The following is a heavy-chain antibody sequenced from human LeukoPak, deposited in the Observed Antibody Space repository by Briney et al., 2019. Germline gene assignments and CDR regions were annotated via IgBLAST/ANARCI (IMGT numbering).Heavy chain of an antibody. J-gene: IGHJ5*02. Sequence: SETLSLTCTVSGGSISSYYWSWIRQPPGKELEWIGYVYHTGSTNYNPSPKSRVTISVDTSKNEFSLKMTSVTAADTAVYYCARGFASGWYSRYDPWGQGTLVTVSS. CDR1: GGSISSYY. V-gene: IGHV4-59*01. CDR2: VYHTGST. D-gene: IGHD6-19*01. CDR3: ARGFASGWYSRYDP.